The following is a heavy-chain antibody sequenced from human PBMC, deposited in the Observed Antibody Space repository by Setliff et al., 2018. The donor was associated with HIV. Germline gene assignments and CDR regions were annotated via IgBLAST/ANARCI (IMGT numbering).Heavy chain of an antibody. CDR1: GGSISTYY. CDR3: ARLGDSGYDFRGYFDY. V-gene: IGHV4-59*04. J-gene: IGHJ4*02. D-gene: IGHD5-12*01. Sequence: NPSETLSLTCTVSGGSISTYYWSWIRQPPGKGLEWLANVYYSGGTYYNPSLNSRVTISVDTSRNQFSLKLTSVTAADTALYFCARLGDSGYDFRGYFDYWGQGKLVTVSS. CDR2: VYYSGGT.